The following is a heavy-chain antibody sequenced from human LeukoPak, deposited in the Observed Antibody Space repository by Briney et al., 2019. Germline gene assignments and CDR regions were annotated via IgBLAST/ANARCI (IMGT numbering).Heavy chain of an antibody. CDR2: ISSSGSTI. CDR3: ARYGPSSGGSWETYYYYMDV. CDR1: GFTFSSYE. D-gene: IGHD2-15*01. V-gene: IGHV3-48*03. Sequence: GGSLRLSCAASGFTFSSYEMNWVRQAPGKGLEWVSYISSSGSTIYYADSVKGRFTISRDNAKNSLYLQMNSLRAEYTAVYYCARYGPSSGGSWETYYYYMDVWGKGTTVTISS. J-gene: IGHJ6*03.